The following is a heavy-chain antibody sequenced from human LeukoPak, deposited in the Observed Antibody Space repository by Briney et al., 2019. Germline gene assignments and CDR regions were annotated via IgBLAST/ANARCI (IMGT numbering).Heavy chain of an antibody. CDR2: IIPILGIA. V-gene: IGHV1-69*04. D-gene: IGHD6-19*01. CDR3: ARDRESSGPTQVEYYFDY. J-gene: IGHJ4*02. Sequence: ASVKVSCKASGGTFSSYAISWVRQAPGQGLEWMGRIIPILGIANYAQKFQGRVTITADKSTSTAYMELSSLRSEDTAVYYCARDRESSGPTQVEYYFDYWGQGTLVTVSS. CDR1: GGTFSSYA.